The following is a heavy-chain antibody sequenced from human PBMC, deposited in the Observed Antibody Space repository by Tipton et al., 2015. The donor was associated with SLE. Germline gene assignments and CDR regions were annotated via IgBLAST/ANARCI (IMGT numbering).Heavy chain of an antibody. V-gene: IGHV4-59*01. CDR2: IYYSGST. J-gene: IGHJ6*02. CDR1: GGSIGSYY. Sequence: TLSLTCTVSGGSIGSYYWSWIRQPPGKGLEWIGNIYYSGSTNHNPSLKSRVTISLDTSKNQFSLKLSSVTAAGTAVYYCARDSKMYVWYYGMDVWGQGTTVTVSS. CDR3: ARDSKMYVWYYGMDV. D-gene: IGHD3-16*01.